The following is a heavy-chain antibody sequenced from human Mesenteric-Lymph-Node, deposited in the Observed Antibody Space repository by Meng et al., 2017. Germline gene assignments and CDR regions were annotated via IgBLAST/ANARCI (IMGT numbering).Heavy chain of an antibody. Sequence: QAQFQQLAEGLLKASETLARPCEGYGGYFSGYYWIWVRQPPGKGLEWIGEINHSGSTNYNPSLKSRVTISVDTSKNQFSLKLSSVTAADTAVYYCARGFLSFVRVFDYWGQGTLVTV. CDR2: INHSGST. J-gene: IGHJ4*02. CDR3: ARGFLSFVRVFDY. V-gene: IGHV4-34*01. CDR1: GGYFSGYY. D-gene: IGHD2/OR15-2a*01.